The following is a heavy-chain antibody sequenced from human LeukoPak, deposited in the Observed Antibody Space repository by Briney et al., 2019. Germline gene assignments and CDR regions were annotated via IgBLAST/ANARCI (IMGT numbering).Heavy chain of an antibody. V-gene: IGHV4-39*07. D-gene: IGHD3-10*01. CDR3: ARGGARGSSAFDI. CDR2: IYSSGST. Sequence: PSETLSLTCTVSGGSISSSSYYWAWIRQPPGKGLEWIGCIYSSGSTYYNPSLKSRVTILIETSKNQFSLNLRSVTAADTAVYYCARGGARGSSAFDIWGQGTMVTVSS. J-gene: IGHJ3*02. CDR1: GGSISSSSYY.